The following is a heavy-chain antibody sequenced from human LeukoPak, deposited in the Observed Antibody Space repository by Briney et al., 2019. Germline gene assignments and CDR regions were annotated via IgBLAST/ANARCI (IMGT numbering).Heavy chain of an antibody. CDR2: INSNSGAT. CDR1: GYTFTGYY. Sequence: VASVKVSCKASGYTFTGYYMHWVRQAPGQGPEWMGWINSNSGATNYAQKFQGRVTMTRDTSISTVYMELSSLRSDDTAVYYCARGRDRGASTPFDYWGQGTLVTVSS. CDR3: ARGRDRGASTPFDY. V-gene: IGHV1-2*02. J-gene: IGHJ4*02. D-gene: IGHD1-26*01.